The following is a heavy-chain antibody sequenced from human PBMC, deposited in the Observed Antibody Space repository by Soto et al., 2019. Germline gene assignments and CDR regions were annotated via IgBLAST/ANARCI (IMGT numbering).Heavy chain of an antibody. J-gene: IGHJ5*02. Sequence: ASVNVSCKASGYTFTNNDVSWVRQATGQGLEWMGWMNPGSGDTGYAQKFQGRVTMTRDISIATAHMELSSLRSDDTAIYYCATMATFGSLNWFDPWGQGTLVTVSS. CDR3: ATMATFGSLNWFDP. CDR2: MNPGSGDT. D-gene: IGHD3-10*01. CDR1: GYTFTNND. V-gene: IGHV1-8*01.